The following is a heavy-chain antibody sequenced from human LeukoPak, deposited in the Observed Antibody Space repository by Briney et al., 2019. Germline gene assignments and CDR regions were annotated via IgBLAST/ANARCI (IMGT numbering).Heavy chain of an antibody. D-gene: IGHD4-23*01. CDR1: GFTFNKYG. CDR3: AKDSGNPGGYYLDY. Sequence: PGGSLRLSCAASGFTFNKYGMHWVRQAPGKGLEWVAFIRDDGSYKYYADSVKGRFTISRDNSKNTLYLQMNSLRTEDTAVYYCAKDSGNPGGYYLDYWGQGTLVTVSS. CDR2: IRDDGSYK. V-gene: IGHV3-30*02. J-gene: IGHJ4*02.